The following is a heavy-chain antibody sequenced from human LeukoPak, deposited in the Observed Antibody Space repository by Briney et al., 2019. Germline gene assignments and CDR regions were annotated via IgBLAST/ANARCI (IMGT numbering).Heavy chain of an antibody. CDR1: GGSISSGVYY. J-gene: IGHJ4*02. D-gene: IGHD3-10*01. Sequence: SQTLSLTCTVSGGSISSGVYYWSWIRQHPGKGLEWIGYIYYSGSTYYNPSLKSRVTISVDTSKNQFSLKLSSVTAADTAVYYCARGVSARGVIITGYYFDYWGQGTLVTVSS. CDR2: IYYSGST. CDR3: ARGVSARGVIITGYYFDY. V-gene: IGHV4-31*03.